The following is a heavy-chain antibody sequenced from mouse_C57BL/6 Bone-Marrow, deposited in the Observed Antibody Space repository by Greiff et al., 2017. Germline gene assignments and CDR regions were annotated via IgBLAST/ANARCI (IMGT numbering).Heavy chain of an antibody. Sequence: DVKLVESEGGLVQPGSSMKLSCTASGFTFSDYYMAWVRQVPEKGLEWVANINYDGSSTYYLDSLKSRFIISRDNAKNILYLQMSSLKSEDTATYYCARDRGIYYGNYGGFAYWGQGTLVTVSA. D-gene: IGHD2-1*01. CDR1: GFTFSDYY. V-gene: IGHV5-16*01. CDR3: ARDRGIYYGNYGGFAY. CDR2: INYDGSST. J-gene: IGHJ3*01.